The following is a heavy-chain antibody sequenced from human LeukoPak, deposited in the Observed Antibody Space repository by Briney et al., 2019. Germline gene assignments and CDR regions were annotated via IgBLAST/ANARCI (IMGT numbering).Heavy chain of an antibody. CDR2: ISISGTI. CDR3: STAKFDY. CDR1: GFTLSGYS. J-gene: IGHJ4*02. Sequence: GGSLRLARAASGFTLSGYSMNWVRQAPGKGVEWVSHISISGTIYYADSVKGRFTISRDNAKNSLYLQMNSLRAEDTAVYYCSTAKFDYWGQGTLVTVSS. V-gene: IGHV3-48*01.